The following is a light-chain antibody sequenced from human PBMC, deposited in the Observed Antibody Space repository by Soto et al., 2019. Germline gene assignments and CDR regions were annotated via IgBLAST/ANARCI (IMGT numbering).Light chain of an antibody. Sequence: EIVMTQSPDTLSVSSGERATLSCRASQSVSSNLAWYQQKPGQAPRLLIYGASTRATGSPARFSGSGSGTEFTLTISSLQSHDFAVYYCQQYNNWPPLTFGGGTKVEIK. CDR3: QQYNNWPPLT. CDR1: QSVSSN. J-gene: IGKJ4*01. V-gene: IGKV3-15*01. CDR2: GAS.